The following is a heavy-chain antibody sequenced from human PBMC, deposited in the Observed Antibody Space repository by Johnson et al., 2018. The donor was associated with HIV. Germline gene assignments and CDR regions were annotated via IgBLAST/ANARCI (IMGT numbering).Heavy chain of an antibody. CDR1: GFTFSSYA. V-gene: IGHV3-66*01. CDR3: ARATGSWMDAFDI. CDR2: IYSGGST. D-gene: IGHD2-2*03. J-gene: IGHJ3*02. Sequence: VQLVESGGGLIQPGGSLRLSCEASGFTFSSYAMNWVRQAPGKGLEWVSVIYSGGSTYYADSVKGRFTISRDNSKNTLYLQMNSLRAEDTAVYYCARATGSWMDAFDIWGQGTMVTVSS.